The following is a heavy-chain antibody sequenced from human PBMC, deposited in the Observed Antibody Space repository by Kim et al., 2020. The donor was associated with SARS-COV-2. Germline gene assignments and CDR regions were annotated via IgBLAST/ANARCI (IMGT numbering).Heavy chain of an antibody. D-gene: IGHD6-13*01. Sequence: KSRVTISVDTSKNQFSLKLSSVTAADTAVYYCARDYSTSWLGAGYYYGMDVWGQGTTVTVSS. CDR3: ARDYSTSWLGAGYYYGMDV. V-gene: IGHV4-31*02. J-gene: IGHJ6*02.